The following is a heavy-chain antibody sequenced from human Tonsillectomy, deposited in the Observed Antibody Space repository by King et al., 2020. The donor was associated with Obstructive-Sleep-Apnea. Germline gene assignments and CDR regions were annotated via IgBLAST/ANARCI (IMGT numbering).Heavy chain of an antibody. Sequence: VQLVESGGGLVQPGGSLRLSCAASGFTFSSYWMHWVRQAPGKGLVWVSRINSDGSSTSYADSVKGRFTISRDNAKNTLYLQMNSLRAEDTAVYYCARSTMVRGVIITSEGGFDPWGQGTLVTVSS. D-gene: IGHD3-10*01. V-gene: IGHV3-74*01. CDR1: GFTFSSYW. J-gene: IGHJ5*02. CDR2: INSDGSST. CDR3: ARSTMVRGVIITSEGGFDP.